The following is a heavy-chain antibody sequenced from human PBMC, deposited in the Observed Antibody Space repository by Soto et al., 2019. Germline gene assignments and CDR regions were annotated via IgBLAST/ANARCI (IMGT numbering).Heavy chain of an antibody. Sequence: GGSLRLSCAASGFTFSSYGMHWVRQAPGKGLEWVAVISYDGSNKYYADSVKGRFTISRDNSKNTLYLQMNSLRAEDTAVYYCAKGSWGPKNDFDYWGQGTLVTVSS. J-gene: IGHJ4*02. CDR1: GFTFSSYG. V-gene: IGHV3-30*18. CDR3: AKGSWGPKNDFDY. CDR2: ISYDGSNK. D-gene: IGHD3-16*01.